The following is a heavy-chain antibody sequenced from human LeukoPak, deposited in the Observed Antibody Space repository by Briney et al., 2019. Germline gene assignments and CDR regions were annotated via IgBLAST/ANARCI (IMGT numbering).Heavy chain of an antibody. D-gene: IGHD6-6*01. CDR3: AKDIEYSSSSAFDY. CDR1: GFTFSSYG. J-gene: IGHJ4*02. CDR2: ISGSGGST. V-gene: IGHV3-23*01. Sequence: GGSLRLSCAASGFTFSSYGMSWVRQAPGKGLEWVSAISGSGGSTYYADSVKGRFTISRDNSKNTLYLQMNSLRAEDTAVYYCAKDIEYSSSSAFDYWGQGTLVTVSS.